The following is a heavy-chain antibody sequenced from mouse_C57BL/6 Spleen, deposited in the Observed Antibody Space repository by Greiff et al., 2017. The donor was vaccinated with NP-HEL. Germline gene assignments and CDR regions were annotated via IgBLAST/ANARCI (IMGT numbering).Heavy chain of an antibody. CDR2: IDPSDSET. Sequence: VQLQQPGAELVRPGSSVKLSCKASGYTFTSYWMHWVKQRPIQGLEWIGNIDPSDSETHYNQKFKDKATLTVDKSSSTAYMQLSSLTSEDSAVYYCARGGTGAWFAYWGQGTLVTVSA. CDR3: ARGGTGAWFAY. CDR1: GYTFTSYW. J-gene: IGHJ3*01. D-gene: IGHD3-3*01. V-gene: IGHV1-52*01.